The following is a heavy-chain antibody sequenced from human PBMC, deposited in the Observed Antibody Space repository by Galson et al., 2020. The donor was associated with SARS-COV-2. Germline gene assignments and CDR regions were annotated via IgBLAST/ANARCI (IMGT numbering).Heavy chain of an antibody. D-gene: IGHD1-26*01. CDR2: IYHSGST. V-gene: IGHV4-38-2*02. CDR1: GYSISSGYY. Sequence: SETLSLTCTVSGYSISSGYYWGWIRQPPGKGLEWIGSIYHSGSTYYNPSLKSRVTISVDTSKNQFSLKLSSVTAADTAVYYCASWVGATKVSGAFD. J-gene: IGHJ3*02. CDR3: ASWVGATKVSGAFD.